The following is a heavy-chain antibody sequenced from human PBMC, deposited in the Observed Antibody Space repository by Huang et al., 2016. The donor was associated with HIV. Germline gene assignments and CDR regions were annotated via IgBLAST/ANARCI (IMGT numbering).Heavy chain of an antibody. Sequence: EVQLLESGGGLVQPGGSLRLSCGDSGFTFSTYAMSWVRQAPGKGVEGVSGISGSGGGTYYADSVKGRFTISRDNSNNTLYLQMNSLRVEDTAVYYCAKGGGASPRLHAFDVWGQGTMVTVSS. CDR2: ISGSGGGT. V-gene: IGHV3-23*01. CDR1: GFTFSTYA. D-gene: IGHD5-18*01. J-gene: IGHJ3*01. CDR3: AKGGGASPRLHAFDV.